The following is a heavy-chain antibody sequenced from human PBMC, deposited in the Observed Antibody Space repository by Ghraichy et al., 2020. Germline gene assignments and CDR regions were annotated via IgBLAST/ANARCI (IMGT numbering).Heavy chain of an antibody. CDR3: AKDYYDFWSGPRYYYYGMDV. CDR2: ISYDGSNK. CDR1: GFTFSSYG. D-gene: IGHD3-3*01. Sequence: AGSLRLSCAASGFTFSSYGMHWVRQAPGKGLEWVAVISYDGSNKYYADSVKGRFTISRDNSKNTLYLQMNSLRAEDTAVYYCAKDYYDFWSGPRYYYYGMDVWGQGTTVTVSS. V-gene: IGHV3-30*18. J-gene: IGHJ6*02.